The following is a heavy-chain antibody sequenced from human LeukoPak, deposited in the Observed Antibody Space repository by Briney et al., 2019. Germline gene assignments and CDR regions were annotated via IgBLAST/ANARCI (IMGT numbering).Heavy chain of an antibody. Sequence: ASVKVSCKASGYAFTSYGISWVRQAPGQGLEWMGWISAYNGNTNYAQKLQGRVTMTTDTSTSTAYMELRSLRSGDTAVYYCARGGPGKYYYDSSGYPVDYWGQGTLVTVSS. J-gene: IGHJ4*02. CDR3: ARGGPGKYYYDSSGYPVDY. CDR2: ISAYNGNT. V-gene: IGHV1-18*01. CDR1: GYAFTSYG. D-gene: IGHD3-22*01.